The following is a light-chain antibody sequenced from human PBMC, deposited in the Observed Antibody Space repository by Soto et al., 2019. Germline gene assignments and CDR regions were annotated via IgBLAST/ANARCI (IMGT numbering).Light chain of an antibody. CDR1: ESVTSNF. Sequence: IVLTQSPRTLSLSPGGRSTLSCRASESVTSNFLAWYQQKNGLAPRLXIYGTSSRATGTPDRFSGSGYGTDFTLTISRLETEDFAVYYCQHYGRSPLTFGGGTKVDIK. CDR3: QHYGRSPLT. J-gene: IGKJ4*01. V-gene: IGKV3-20*01. CDR2: GTS.